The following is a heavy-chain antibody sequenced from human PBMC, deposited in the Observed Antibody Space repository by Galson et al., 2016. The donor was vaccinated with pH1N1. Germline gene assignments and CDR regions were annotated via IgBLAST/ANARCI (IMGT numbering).Heavy chain of an antibody. V-gene: IGHV2-70*01. CDR1: GFSLSTSGMC. Sequence: PALVKPTQTLTLTCTFSGFSLSTSGMCVSWIRQPPGKALEWLALIDWDDDKYYSTSLKTRLTISKDTSKNQVVLTMTNMDPVDTATYYCARMTYGDYSNWLDPWGRGTLVSVSS. D-gene: IGHD4-17*01. CDR2: IDWDDDK. J-gene: IGHJ5*02. CDR3: ARMTYGDYSNWLDP.